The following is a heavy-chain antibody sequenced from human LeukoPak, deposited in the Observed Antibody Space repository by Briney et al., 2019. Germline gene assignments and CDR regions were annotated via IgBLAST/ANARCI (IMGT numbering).Heavy chain of an antibody. CDR2: IYYSGST. J-gene: IGHJ4*02. CDR3: ARGAEDTAWGCFDY. CDR1: GGSISSGGYY. D-gene: IGHD5-18*01. V-gene: IGHV4-31*03. Sequence: PSQTLSLTCTVSGGSISSGGYYWSWIRQHPGKGLEWIGYIYYSGSTYYNPSLKSRVTISVDTSKNQFSLKLSSVTAADTAVYYCARGAEDTAWGCFDYWGQGTLVTVSS.